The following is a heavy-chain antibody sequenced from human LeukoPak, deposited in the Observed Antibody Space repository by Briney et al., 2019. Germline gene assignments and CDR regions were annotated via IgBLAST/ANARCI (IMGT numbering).Heavy chain of an antibody. D-gene: IGHD6-13*01. V-gene: IGHV3-7*01. Sequence: PGGSLTLSCVGSGFNFYTYWMTWVRQAPGMGLEWVAHIKQDGSEQYYADSVKGRFTISRDNGKNSLYLQINSLRVEDTAVYFCARDTAYSSSWTWFDYWGQGTLVTVSS. CDR1: GFNFYTYW. J-gene: IGHJ4*02. CDR2: IKQDGSEQ. CDR3: ARDTAYSSSWTWFDY.